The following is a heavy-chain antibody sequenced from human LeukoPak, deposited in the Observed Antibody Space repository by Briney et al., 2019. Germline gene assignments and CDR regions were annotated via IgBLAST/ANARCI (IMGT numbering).Heavy chain of an antibody. CDR2: IYSGGST. D-gene: IGHD3-22*01. CDR1: GFTVSSNY. Sequence: GGSLRLSCAASGFTVSSNYMSWVRQAPGKGLEWVSVIYSGGSTYYADSVKGRFTISRDNSKNTLYLQMNSLRAEDTAVYYCARHVVAVGFDYWGQGTLVTVSS. CDR3: ARHVVAVGFDY. V-gene: IGHV3-66*04. J-gene: IGHJ4*02.